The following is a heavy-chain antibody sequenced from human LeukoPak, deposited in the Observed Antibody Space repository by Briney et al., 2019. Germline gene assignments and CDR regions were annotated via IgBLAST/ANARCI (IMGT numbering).Heavy chain of an antibody. V-gene: IGHV4-59*01. CDR2: IYYTGST. CDR3: ASSYMGMTTRNFDS. CDR1: GGSMFSYY. Sequence: SETLSLTCSVSGGSMFSYYWSWIRQPPGKGLEWVGYIYYTGSTNYNPSLKSRVTISLDTSKKQFSLKLSSVTAADTAVYYCASSYMGMTTRNFDSWGQGTLVTVSS. J-gene: IGHJ4*02. D-gene: IGHD7-27*01.